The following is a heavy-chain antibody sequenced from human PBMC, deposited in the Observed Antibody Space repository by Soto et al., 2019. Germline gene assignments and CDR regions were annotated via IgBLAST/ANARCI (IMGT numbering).Heavy chain of an antibody. Sequence: PGGSLRLSCAASGFTFIDYTMNWVRQAPGKGLEWVSSISPSSSYIYYADSVKGRFTISRDNAKNSLYLQMNSLRAEDMAVYYCASERGYGGTSFTYWGQGTLVTVSS. V-gene: IGHV3-21*01. CDR2: ISPSSSYI. CDR1: GFTFIDYT. J-gene: IGHJ4*02. CDR3: ASERGYGGTSFTY. D-gene: IGHD1-26*01.